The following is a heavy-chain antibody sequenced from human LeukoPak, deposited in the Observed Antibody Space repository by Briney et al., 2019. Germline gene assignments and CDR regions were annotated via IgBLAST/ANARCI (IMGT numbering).Heavy chain of an antibody. CDR3: ARVLVRIVVVPAADINDY. V-gene: IGHV3-21*01. J-gene: IGHJ4*02. D-gene: IGHD2-2*01. Sequence: PGGSLRLSCAASGFTFSSYSMNWVRQAPGKGLEWVSSISSSSSYIYYADSVKGRFTISRDNAKNSLYLQMNSLRADDTAVYYCARVLVRIVVVPAADINDYWGQGTLVTVSS. CDR2: ISSSSSYI. CDR1: GFTFSSYS.